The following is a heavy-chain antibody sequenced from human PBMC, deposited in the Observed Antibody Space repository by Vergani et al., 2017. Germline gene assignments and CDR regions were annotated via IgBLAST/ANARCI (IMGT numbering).Heavy chain of an antibody. CDR2: IFYSGGA. Sequence: QVQLQESGPGLVKPSETLSLTCTVSGGSVSSGSYYWSWIRQPAGKGLEWIGYIFYSGGANYKSSRKRRVTISVDTSKNQFSLRLSSVTAADTAVYYCARGLMVYAIDYWGQGTQVTVSS. D-gene: IGHD2-8*01. CDR3: ARGLMVYAIDY. CDR1: GGSVSSGSYY. V-gene: IGHV4-61*10. J-gene: IGHJ4*02.